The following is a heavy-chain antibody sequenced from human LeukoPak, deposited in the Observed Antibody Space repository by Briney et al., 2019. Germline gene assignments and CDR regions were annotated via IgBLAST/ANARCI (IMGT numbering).Heavy chain of an antibody. CDR1: GFTFSSYE. D-gene: IGHD3-10*01. Sequence: GGSLRLSCAASGFTFSSYEMNWVRQAPGKGLEWVSYISSSGSTIYYADSVKGRFTISRDNAKNSLYLQMNSLRPEDTAAYYCARDLRFNLRGVLTSDGFDIWGQGTLVTVSS. V-gene: IGHV3-48*03. CDR2: ISSSGSTI. J-gene: IGHJ3*02. CDR3: ARDLRFNLRGVLTSDGFDI.